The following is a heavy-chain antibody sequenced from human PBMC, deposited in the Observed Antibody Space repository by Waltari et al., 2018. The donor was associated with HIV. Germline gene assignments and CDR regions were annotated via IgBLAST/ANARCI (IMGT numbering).Heavy chain of an antibody. CDR3: ARDRGIAAAGTSALWFDP. CDR1: GHTFTGYH. Sequence: QVQLVQSGAEVKKPGASVKVSCKASGHTFTGYHLHWLRQAPRHGLEWMGWINPNSGGTNYAQKFQGRVTMTRDTSISTAYMELSRLRSDDTAVYYCARDRGIAAAGTSALWFDPWGQGTLVTVSS. CDR2: INPNSGGT. D-gene: IGHD6-13*01. V-gene: IGHV1-2*02. J-gene: IGHJ5*02.